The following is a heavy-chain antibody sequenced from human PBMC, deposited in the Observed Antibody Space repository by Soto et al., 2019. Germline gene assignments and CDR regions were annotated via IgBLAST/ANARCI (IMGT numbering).Heavy chain of an antibody. CDR1: GYDFTAYD. Sequence: QVQLVQSGAEAKQSGASVKVSCKASGYDFTAYDINWVRQASGQGLEWMGWMNPINGATGTARRFQGRVSLSRNTATGTAYLELTSLRSDDTAVYYCGRGPSPRAPAGGTLYYYAMDVWGQGTTVTVSS. V-gene: IGHV1-8*02. J-gene: IGHJ6*02. CDR2: MNPINGAT. CDR3: GRGPSPRAPAGGTLYYYAMDV. D-gene: IGHD6-13*01.